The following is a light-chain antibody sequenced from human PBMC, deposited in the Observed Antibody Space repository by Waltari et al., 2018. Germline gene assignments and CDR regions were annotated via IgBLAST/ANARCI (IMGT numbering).Light chain of an antibody. CDR1: QSLLNSDGYTH. J-gene: IGKJ2*03. CDR2: LGF. Sequence: DLVVTQTPLSLPVTPGEPASISCRSSQSLLNSDGYTHLHWFLQKPGQSPHLLIYLGFNRASGVPDRFSGSGSGTHFTLTVSRVEAEDVGVYYCMQSLQTPFSFGQGTKAEMK. CDR3: MQSLQTPFS. V-gene: IGKV2-28*01.